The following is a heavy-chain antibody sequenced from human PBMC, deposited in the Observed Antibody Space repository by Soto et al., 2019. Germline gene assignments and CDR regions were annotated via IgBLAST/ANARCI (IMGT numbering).Heavy chain of an antibody. CDR1: GYSFISYG. V-gene: IGHV1-18*01. CDR3: ARSFYDILTGSDYNRFDP. Sequence: ASVKVSCKASGYSFISYGITWVRQAPGQGLEWMGWISTFNGNTNYAQKFQGRVTITRDTSASTAYMELSSLRSEDTAVYYCARSFYDILTGSDYNRFDPWGQGTLVTVSS. CDR2: ISTFNGNT. D-gene: IGHD3-9*01. J-gene: IGHJ5*02.